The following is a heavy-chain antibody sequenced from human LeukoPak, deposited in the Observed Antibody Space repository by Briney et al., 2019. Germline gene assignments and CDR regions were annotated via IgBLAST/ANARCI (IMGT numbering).Heavy chain of an antibody. V-gene: IGHV4-59*01. Sequence: SETLSLTCTVSGGSISSYYWSWIRQPPGKGLEWIGYIYYSGSTNYNPSLKSRVTISVDTSKNQFSLKLSSVTAADTAVYYCARDIGLTDAFDIWGQGTMVTVSS. CDR3: ARDIGLTDAFDI. CDR1: GGSISSYY. D-gene: IGHD4/OR15-4a*01. J-gene: IGHJ3*02. CDR2: IYYSGST.